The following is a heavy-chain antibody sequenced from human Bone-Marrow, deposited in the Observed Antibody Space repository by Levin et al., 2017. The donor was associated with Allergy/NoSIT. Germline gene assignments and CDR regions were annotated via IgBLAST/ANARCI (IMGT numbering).Heavy chain of an antibody. CDR1: GFTFSSYG. CDR2: ISYDGSNK. D-gene: IGHD6-19*01. J-gene: IGHJ4*02. CDR3: AKDWGGRVAVAVNFDY. V-gene: IGHV3-30*18. Sequence: GGSLRLSCAASGFTFSSYGMHWVRQAPGKGLEWVAVISYDGSNKYYADSVKGRFTISRDNSKNTLYLQMNSLRAEDTAVYYCAKDWGGRVAVAVNFDYWGQGTLVTVSS.